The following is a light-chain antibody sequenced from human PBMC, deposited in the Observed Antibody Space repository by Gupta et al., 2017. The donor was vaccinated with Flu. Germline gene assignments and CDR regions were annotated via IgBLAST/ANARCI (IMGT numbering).Light chain of an antibody. CDR1: GSNIGNSY. V-gene: IGLV1-47*01. J-gene: IGLJ3*02. Sequence: QSVLTQPPSASGTPGQRVTISCSGGGSNIGNSYVFWYQQLPGMAPKLLVYVNNQRPSGVPDRFSGSKSGTSASLAISALRSEDEADYYGSSWDASLSSPNWVFGGVTKLTVL. CDR3: SSWDASLSSPNWV. CDR2: VNN.